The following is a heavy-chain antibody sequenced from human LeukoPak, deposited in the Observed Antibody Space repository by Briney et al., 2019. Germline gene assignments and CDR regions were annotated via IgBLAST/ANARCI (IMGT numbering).Heavy chain of an antibody. CDR2: IFYSGST. CDR3: AGGHCGGDCYTDY. CDR1: GGSIRSYY. V-gene: IGHV4-59*01. J-gene: IGHJ4*02. D-gene: IGHD2-21*02. Sequence: ASETLSLTCTVSGGSIRSYYWSWIRQSPGKGLEWIGYIFYSGSTNYNPSLKSRVTISVDTSKNQFSLKLSSVTAADTAVYYCAGGHCGGDCYTDYWGQGTLVTVSS.